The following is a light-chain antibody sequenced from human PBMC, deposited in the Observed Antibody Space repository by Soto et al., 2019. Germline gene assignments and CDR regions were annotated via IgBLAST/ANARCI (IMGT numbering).Light chain of an antibody. CDR1: QGIGSW. Sequence: DVQMTHSTSSVSASIGDRVTITRRASQGIGSWLAWYQHKPGKGPKLLIYAASSLQSGVPSRFSGSGSGTDFTLTISSXQPEDFATYHCQQANGFPYTFGQGTKVDIK. V-gene: IGKV1-12*01. CDR3: QQANGFPYT. CDR2: AAS. J-gene: IGKJ2*01.